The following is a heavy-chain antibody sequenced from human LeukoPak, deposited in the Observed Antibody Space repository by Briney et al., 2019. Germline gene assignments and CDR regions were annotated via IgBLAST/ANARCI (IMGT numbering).Heavy chain of an antibody. CDR3: ARDRRYDFWSGGYDAFDI. Sequence: GGSLRLSCAASGFTFSSYSMNWVRQAPGKGLVWVSRINSDGSSTSYADSVKGRFTISRDNAKNTLYLQMNSLRAEDTAVYYCARDRRYDFWSGGYDAFDIWGQGTMVTVSS. CDR2: INSDGSST. J-gene: IGHJ3*02. CDR1: GFTFSSYS. V-gene: IGHV3-74*01. D-gene: IGHD3-3*01.